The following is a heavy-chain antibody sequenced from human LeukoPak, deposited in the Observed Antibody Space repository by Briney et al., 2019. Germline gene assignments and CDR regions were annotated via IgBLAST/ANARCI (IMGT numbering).Heavy chain of an antibody. Sequence: PGRSLRLSCAASGFTFSSYGMHWVRQAPGKGLEWVAVISYDGSNKYYADSVKGRFTISRDNSKNTLYLQMNSLRAEDTAVYYCARDLYYYDSSGYYRFYYYYYGMDVWGQGTTVTVSS. CDR2: ISYDGSNK. D-gene: IGHD3-22*01. CDR1: GFTFSSYG. CDR3: ARDLYYYDSSGYYRFYYYYYGMDV. J-gene: IGHJ6*02. V-gene: IGHV3-30*03.